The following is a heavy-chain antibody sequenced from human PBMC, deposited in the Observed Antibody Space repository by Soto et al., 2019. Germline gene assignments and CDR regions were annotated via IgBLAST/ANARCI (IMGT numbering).Heavy chain of an antibody. CDR1: GFSRSSTRMA. Sequence: QITLKESGPTLVKPTQTLTLTCTFSGFSRSSTRMAVGWIRQPPGKALEWLALIYWDDDKRYSPFLKSRLTTTKDTSKNQVVLTMSNMDPVDTARYYCAHIVVACLGYYFDYWGQGTLVTVSS. D-gene: IGHD5-12*01. J-gene: IGHJ4*02. V-gene: IGHV2-5*02. CDR2: IYWDDDK. CDR3: AHIVVACLGYYFDY.